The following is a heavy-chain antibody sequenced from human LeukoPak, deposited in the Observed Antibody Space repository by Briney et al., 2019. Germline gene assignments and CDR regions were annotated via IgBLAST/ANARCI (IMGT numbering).Heavy chain of an antibody. J-gene: IGHJ6*03. CDR3: AREVVRYFDWLHRRGYYMDV. CDR1: GYTFTGYY. D-gene: IGHD3-9*01. CDR2: INPNSGGT. V-gene: IGHV1-2*02. Sequence: GASVKVSCKASGYTFTGYYMHWVRQAPGQGLEWMGWINPNSGGTNYAQKFQGRVTMTRDTSISTAYMELSRLRSDDTAVYYCAREVVRYFDWLHRRGYYMDVWGKGTTVTVSS.